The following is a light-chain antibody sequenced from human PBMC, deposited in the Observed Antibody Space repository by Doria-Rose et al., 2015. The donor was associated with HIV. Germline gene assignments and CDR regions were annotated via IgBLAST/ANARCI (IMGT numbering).Light chain of an antibody. J-gene: IGLJ2*01. CDR2: EDN. V-gene: IGLV6-57*02. Sequence: LTQSHSVSESPGKTVTISCTASSGSIASNFVQWYQQRPGSAPTTVIYEDNQRPSGVPDRFSGSTDSSSNSASLTISGLKTEDEADYYCQSYDSGTVVFGGGTKLTVL. CDR3: QSYDSGTVV. CDR1: SGSIASNF.